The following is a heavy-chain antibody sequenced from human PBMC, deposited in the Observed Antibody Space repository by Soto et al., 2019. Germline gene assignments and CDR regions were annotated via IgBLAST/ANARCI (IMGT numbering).Heavy chain of an antibody. Sequence: RASVKVSCKASGGTFSSYAISWVRQAPGQGLEWMGGIIPIFGTANYAQKFQGRVTITADESTSTAYMELSSLRSEDTAVYYCARASPYCGGDCYSEPLYYFDYWGQGTLVTVSS. CDR3: ARASPYCGGDCYSEPLYYFDY. CDR2: IIPIFGTA. J-gene: IGHJ4*02. CDR1: GGTFSSYA. V-gene: IGHV1-69*13. D-gene: IGHD2-21*02.